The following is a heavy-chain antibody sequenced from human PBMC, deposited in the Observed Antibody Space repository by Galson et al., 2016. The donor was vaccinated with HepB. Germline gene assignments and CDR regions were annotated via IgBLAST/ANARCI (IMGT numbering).Heavy chain of an antibody. D-gene: IGHD3-22*01. CDR2: IYYSGST. CDR1: GFTVSSNY. V-gene: IGHV4-59*02. CDR3: ARVRNYYDSSGYKHYFDY. Sequence: LRLSCAASGFTVSSNYMSWVRQPPGKGLEWIGYIYYSGSTNYNPSLKSRVTISVDTSKNQFSLKLSSVTAADTAVYYCARVRNYYDSSGYKHYFDYWGQGTLVTVSS. J-gene: IGHJ4*02.